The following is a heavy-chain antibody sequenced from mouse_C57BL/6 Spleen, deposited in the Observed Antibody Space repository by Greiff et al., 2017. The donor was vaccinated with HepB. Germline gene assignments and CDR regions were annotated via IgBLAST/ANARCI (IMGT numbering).Heavy chain of an antibody. CDR1: GFTFSDYY. Sequence: VKLVESEGGLVQPGSSMKLSCTASGFTFSDYYMAWVRQVPEKGLEWVANINYDGSSTYYLDSLKSRFIISRDNAKNILYLQISSLKSEDTATYYCARRGVYYGSSEDFDVWGTGTTVTVSS. D-gene: IGHD1-1*01. J-gene: IGHJ1*03. CDR3: ARRGVYYGSSEDFDV. V-gene: IGHV5-16*01. CDR2: INYDGSST.